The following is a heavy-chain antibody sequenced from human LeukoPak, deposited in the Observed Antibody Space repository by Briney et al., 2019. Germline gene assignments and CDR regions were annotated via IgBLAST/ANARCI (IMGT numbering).Heavy chain of an antibody. CDR3: AWGGCSSTSCYGD. CDR2: IYSGGST. D-gene: IGHD2-2*01. V-gene: IGHV3-53*01. CDR1: GFTVSSNY. J-gene: IGHJ4*02. Sequence: GGSLRLSCAASGFTVSSNYMSWVRQAPGKGLEWVSVIYSGGSTYYADSVKGRFTISRDNSKNTLYLQMNSLRAEDTAVYYCAWGGCSSTSCYGDWGQGTLVTVSS.